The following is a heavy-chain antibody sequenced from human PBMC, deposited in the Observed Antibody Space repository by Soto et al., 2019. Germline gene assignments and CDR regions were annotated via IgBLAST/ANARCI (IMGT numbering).Heavy chain of an antibody. D-gene: IGHD6-19*01. CDR1: GFTFKTYN. V-gene: IGHV3-48*02. CDR3: ARDPSPDSSGWYYFDY. Sequence: EVQLEESGGALVQPGGSLSLSCAASGFTFKTYNMNWVSQAPGKGLEWVSYIGTSGTPVYYADSVKGRFTISRDNAKNSLFLQMHSLRDEDTALYFCARDPSPDSSGWYYFDYWGQGTLVTVSS. J-gene: IGHJ4*02. CDR2: IGTSGTPV.